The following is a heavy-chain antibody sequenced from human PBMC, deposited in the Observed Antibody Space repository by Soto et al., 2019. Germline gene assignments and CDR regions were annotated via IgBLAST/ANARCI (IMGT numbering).Heavy chain of an antibody. V-gene: IGHV4-59*01. CDR2: IYYSGST. CDR3: ARDLRDYDSSGYPS. Sequence: SETLSLTCTVSGGSISSYYWSWIRQPPGKGLEWIGYIYYSGSTNYNPSLKSRVTISVDTSKNQFSLKLSSVTAADTAVYYCARDLRDYDSSGYPSWGQGTLVTVSS. CDR1: GGSISSYY. D-gene: IGHD3-22*01. J-gene: IGHJ4*02.